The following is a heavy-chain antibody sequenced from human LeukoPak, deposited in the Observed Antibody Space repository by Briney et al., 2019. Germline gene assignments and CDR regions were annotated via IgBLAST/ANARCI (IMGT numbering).Heavy chain of an antibody. CDR2: IKSKTDGGTT. D-gene: IGHD3-22*01. V-gene: IGHV3-15*01. J-gene: IGHJ4*02. CDR1: GFTFSNAW. Sequence: GGSLRLSCAASGFTFSNAWMSWVRQAPGKGLEWVGRIKSKTDGGTTDYAAPVKGRFTISRDDSKNTLYLQMNSLKTEDTAVYYCTTDLWYYDSSGHHFRQDYWGQGTLVTVSS. CDR3: TTDLWYYDSSGHHFRQDY.